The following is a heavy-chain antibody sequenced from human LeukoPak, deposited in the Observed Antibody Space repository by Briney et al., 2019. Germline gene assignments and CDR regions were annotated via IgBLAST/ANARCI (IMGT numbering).Heavy chain of an antibody. CDR3: ARGRAFLDFDY. V-gene: IGHV4-31*03. Sequence: SETLSLTCTVSGGSISSGGYYWSWIRQHPGKGLEWIGYIYYSGSTYYNPSLKSRVTISVDTSKNQFSLKLSSVTAADTAVYYCARGRAFLDFDYWGQGTLVTVSS. J-gene: IGHJ4*02. CDR1: GGSISSGGYY. CDR2: IYYSGST.